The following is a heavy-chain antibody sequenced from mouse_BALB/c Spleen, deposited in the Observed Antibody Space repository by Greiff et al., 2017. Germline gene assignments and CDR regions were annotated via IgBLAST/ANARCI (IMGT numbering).Heavy chain of an antibody. V-gene: IGHV5-17*02. J-gene: IGHJ3*01. CDR1: GFTFSSFG. CDR2: ISSGSSTI. D-gene: IGHD1-2*01. CDR3: ARSPHYYGYVAY. Sequence: DVKLVESGGGLVQPGGSRKLSCAASGFTFSSFGMHWVRQAPEKGLEWVAYISSGSSTIYYADTVKGRFTISRDNPKNTLFLQMTSLRSEDTAMYYCARSPHYYGYVAYWGQGTLVTVSA.